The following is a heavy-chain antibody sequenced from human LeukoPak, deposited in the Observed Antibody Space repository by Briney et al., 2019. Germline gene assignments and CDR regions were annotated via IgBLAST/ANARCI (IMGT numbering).Heavy chain of an antibody. CDR1: GVSISSYY. CDR3: ARGGVRGIRGFDY. V-gene: IGHV4-59*01. CDR2: IYYSGST. D-gene: IGHD3-10*01. J-gene: IGHJ4*02. Sequence: PSETLSLTCTVSGVSISSYYWSWIRQPPGKGLEWIGYIYYSGSTNYKPSLKSRVTISVDTSNNQFSLKLSSVTAADTAVYYCARGGVRGIRGFDYWGQGTLVTVSS.